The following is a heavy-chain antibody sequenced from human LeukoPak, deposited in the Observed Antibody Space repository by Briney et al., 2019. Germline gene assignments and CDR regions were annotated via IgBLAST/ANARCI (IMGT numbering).Heavy chain of an antibody. J-gene: IGHJ5*02. CDR3: AREVVPAAIINWFDP. Sequence: SETLSLTCAVYGGSFSGYYWSWIRQPPGKGLEWIGEINHSGSTNYNPSLKSRVTMSVDTSKNQFSLKLSSVTAADTAVYYCAREVVPAAIINWFDPWGQGTLVTVSS. CDR2: INHSGST. CDR1: GGSFSGYY. V-gene: IGHV4-34*01. D-gene: IGHD2-2*02.